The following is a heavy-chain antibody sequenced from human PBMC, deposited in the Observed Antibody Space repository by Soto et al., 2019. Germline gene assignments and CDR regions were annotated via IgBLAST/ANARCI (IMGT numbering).Heavy chain of an antibody. CDR1: GYTFTGYY. Sequence: ASVKVSCKASGYTFTGYYMHWVRQAPGQGLEWMGWINPNSGGTNYAQKFQGWVTMTRDTSISTAYMELSRLRSDDTAVYYCARSIGIWFGELSPYFEYWGQGTLVTVSS. J-gene: IGHJ4*02. CDR2: INPNSGGT. CDR3: ARSIGIWFGELSPYFEY. V-gene: IGHV1-2*04. D-gene: IGHD3-10*01.